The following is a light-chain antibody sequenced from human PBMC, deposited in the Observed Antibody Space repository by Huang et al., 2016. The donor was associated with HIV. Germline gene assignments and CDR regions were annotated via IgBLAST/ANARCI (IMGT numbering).Light chain of an antibody. CDR1: RSVSTN. Sequence: EIVMTQSPATLSVSPGQRVTLSCRANRSVSTNLAWYHQRTGQAPRLLIYGSSTRAPGIPARFSGSGSGTDFSLTISSLQSEDFALYYCHQYNNWLLSFGGGTRV. CDR3: HQYNNWLLS. CDR2: GSS. V-gene: IGKV3-15*01. J-gene: IGKJ4*01.